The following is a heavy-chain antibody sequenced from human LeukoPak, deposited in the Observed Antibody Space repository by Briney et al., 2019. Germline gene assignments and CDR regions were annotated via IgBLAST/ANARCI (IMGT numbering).Heavy chain of an antibody. D-gene: IGHD6-19*01. V-gene: IGHV4-34*01. CDR3: ARISSSGWYHFDY. Sequence: ETLSLTCAVYGGSFSGYYWSWIRQPPGKGLEWIGEINHSGSTNYNPSLKSRVTISVDTSKNQFSLKLSSVTAADTAVYYCARISSSGWYHFDYWGQGTLVTVSS. CDR2: INHSGST. CDR1: GGSFSGYY. J-gene: IGHJ4*02.